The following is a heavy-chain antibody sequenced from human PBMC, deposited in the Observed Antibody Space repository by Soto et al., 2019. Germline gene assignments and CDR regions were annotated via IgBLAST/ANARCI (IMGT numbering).Heavy chain of an antibody. CDR2: IYYSGST. Sequence: PSETLSLTCTVSGGSISSYYWSWIRQPPGKGLEWIGYIYYSGSTYYNPSLKSRVTISVDTSKNQFSLKLSSVTAADTAVYYCARGAPWELLWFGYFDYWGQGTLVTVSS. CDR1: GGSISSYY. CDR3: ARGAPWELLWFGYFDY. V-gene: IGHV4-30-4*08. D-gene: IGHD1-26*01. J-gene: IGHJ4*02.